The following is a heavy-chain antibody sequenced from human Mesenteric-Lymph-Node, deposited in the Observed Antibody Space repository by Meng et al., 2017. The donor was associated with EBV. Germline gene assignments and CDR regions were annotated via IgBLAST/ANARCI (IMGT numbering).Heavy chain of an antibody. CDR1: GFSLSTRGVL. D-gene: IGHD3-3*01. J-gene: IGHJ4*02. Sequence: IPVQASVPTPVNPTQTLTLTCTFSGFSLSTRGVLVGWIRQPPGQALEWLALVYWDDDKRYSPSLKSRLSITKNTSKNQVVLTMADMDPVDTGTYYCAGWSARLEYWGPGTLVTVSS. V-gene: IGHV2-5*02. CDR2: VYWDDDK. CDR3: AGWSARLEY.